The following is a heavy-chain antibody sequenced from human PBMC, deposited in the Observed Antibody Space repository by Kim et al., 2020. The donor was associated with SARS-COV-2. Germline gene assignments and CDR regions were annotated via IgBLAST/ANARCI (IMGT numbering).Heavy chain of an antibody. V-gene: IGHV3-53*01. CDR3: ARFDSSSWYYFDY. Sequence: YADSVKGRFTISRDNSKNTLYLQRNSLRAEDTAVYYCARFDSSSWYYFDYWGQGTLVTVSS. J-gene: IGHJ4*02. D-gene: IGHD6-13*01.